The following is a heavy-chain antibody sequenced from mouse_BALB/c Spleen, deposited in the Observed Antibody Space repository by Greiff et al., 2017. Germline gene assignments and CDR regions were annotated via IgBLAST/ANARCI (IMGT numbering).Heavy chain of an antibody. Sequence: QVQLQQSGAELVRPGTSVKVSCKASGYAFTNYLIEWVKQRPGQGLEWIGVINTGSGGTNYNEKFKGKATLTADKSSSTAYMQLSSLTSDDSAVYFCARGGYGNPFAYWGQGTLVTVSA. V-gene: IGHV1-54*01. J-gene: IGHJ3*01. D-gene: IGHD2-1*01. CDR3: ARGGYGNPFAY. CDR1: GYAFTNYL. CDR2: INTGSGGT.